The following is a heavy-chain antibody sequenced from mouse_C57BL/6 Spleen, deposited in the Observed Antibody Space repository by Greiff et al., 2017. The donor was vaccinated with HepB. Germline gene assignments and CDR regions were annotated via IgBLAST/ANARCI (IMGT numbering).Heavy chain of an antibody. V-gene: IGHV1-62-3*01. Sequence: VQLQQPGAELVKPGASVKLSCKASGYTFTSYWMHWVKQRPGRGLEWIGRIDPNSGGTKYNEKFKSKATLTVDKPSSTAYMKLSSLTSEDSAVYYCAREDATEGNWYFDVWGTGTTVTVSS. CDR3: AREDATEGNWYFDV. J-gene: IGHJ1*03. CDR1: GYTFTSYW. D-gene: IGHD1-1*01. CDR2: IDPNSGGT.